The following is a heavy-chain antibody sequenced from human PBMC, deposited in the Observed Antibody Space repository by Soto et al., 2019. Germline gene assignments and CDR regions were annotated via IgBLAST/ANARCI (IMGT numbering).Heavy chain of an antibody. CDR1: GFTFSNAW. CDR3: TTAREQYFDWLSLGY. CDR2: IKSKTDGGTT. Sequence: EVQLVESGGGLVKPGGSLRLSCAASGFTFSNAWMSWVRQAPGKGLEWVGRIKSKTDGGTTDYAAPVKGRFTISRDDSKNTLYLQMNSLKTGDTAVYYCTTAREQYFDWLSLGYWGQGTLVTVSS. J-gene: IGHJ4*02. V-gene: IGHV3-15*01. D-gene: IGHD3-9*01.